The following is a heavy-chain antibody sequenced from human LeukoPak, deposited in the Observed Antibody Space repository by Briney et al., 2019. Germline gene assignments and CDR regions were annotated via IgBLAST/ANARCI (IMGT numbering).Heavy chain of an antibody. CDR2: ISGSGGST. Sequence: GGSLRLSCAASGFTFSSYAMSWVRQAPGKGLEWVSAISGSGGSTYYADSVKGRFTISRDNSKNTLYLQMNSLRAEDTAVYYCARGSLSRSRDGYNLYFDYWGQGTLVTVSS. V-gene: IGHV3-23*01. CDR1: GFTFSSYA. CDR3: ARGSLSRSRDGYNLYFDY. J-gene: IGHJ4*02. D-gene: IGHD5-24*01.